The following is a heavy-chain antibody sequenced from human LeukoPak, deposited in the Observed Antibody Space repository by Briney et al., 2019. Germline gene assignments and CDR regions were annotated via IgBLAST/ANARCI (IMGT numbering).Heavy chain of an antibody. Sequence: PGGSLRLSCAASGFTFSSYWMSWVRQAPGKGLEWVASIKQDGSEKYYVDSVKGRFTISRDNAKNSLYLQMNSLRAEDTAVYYCARGPSTPPFDYWGQGTLVTVSS. CDR3: ARGPSTPPFDY. CDR1: GFTFSSYW. D-gene: IGHD2/OR15-2a*01. CDR2: IKQDGSEK. J-gene: IGHJ4*02. V-gene: IGHV3-7*01.